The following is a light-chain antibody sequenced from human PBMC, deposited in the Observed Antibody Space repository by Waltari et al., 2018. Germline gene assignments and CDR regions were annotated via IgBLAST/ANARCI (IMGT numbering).Light chain of an antibody. J-gene: IGKJ4*01. CDR2: DAS. CDR3: QQRYNWPPLT. CDR1: QTIGTY. V-gene: IGKV3-11*01. Sequence: VVLTQSPVTLSLSPGETATLSCRASQTIGTYLAWYQHKLGQSPRRLVYDASTRATGIPARVRGSGSGTDFTLTISGLEAEDSAFYYCQQRYNWPPLTFGGGTKVQTK.